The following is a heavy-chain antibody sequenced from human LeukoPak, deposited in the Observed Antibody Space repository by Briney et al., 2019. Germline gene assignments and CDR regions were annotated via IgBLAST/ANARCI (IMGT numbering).Heavy chain of an antibody. V-gene: IGHV3-30-3*01. D-gene: IGHD4-17*01. Sequence: GGSLRLSCAASGFTFNEYAIHWVRQAPGKGLEWVAVVSSDGINKYYADSVKGRFTFSRDNSKNTLYLQMNSPRPEDTAVYYCAREKDYGDYIDFWGQGTLVTVSS. CDR1: GFTFNEYA. CDR3: AREKDYGDYIDF. CDR2: VSSDGINK. J-gene: IGHJ4*02.